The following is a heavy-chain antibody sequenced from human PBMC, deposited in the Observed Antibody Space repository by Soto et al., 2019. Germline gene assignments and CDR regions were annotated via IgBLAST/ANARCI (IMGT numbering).Heavy chain of an antibody. J-gene: IGHJ6*02. CDR1: GDTFISYA. CDR3: ARDASTVETAMVSQYFYGMDV. CDR2: VVPMFGIP. V-gene: IGHV1-69*12. D-gene: IGHD5-18*01. Sequence: QVQLVQSGAEVKKPGSSVKVSCKSSGDTFISYAISWVRQAPGQGLEWMGGVVPMFGIPNYAQKFQGRVTIIADESTSTAYLALSSLTTEDTAVYYCARDASTVETAMVSQYFYGMDVWGQGTTVTVSS.